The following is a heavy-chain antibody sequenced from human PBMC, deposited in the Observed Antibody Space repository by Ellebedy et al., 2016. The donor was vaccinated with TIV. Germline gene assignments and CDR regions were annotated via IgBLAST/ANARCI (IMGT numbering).Heavy chain of an antibody. Sequence: SVKVSCXASGGTFSSYAISWVRQAPGQGLEWMGGIIPIFGTANYAQKFQGRVTITADKSTSTAYMELSSLRSEDTAVYYCAREMVRGVIGRCWGQGTLVTVSS. CDR2: IIPIFGTA. V-gene: IGHV1-69*06. D-gene: IGHD3-10*01. CDR3: AREMVRGVIGRC. J-gene: IGHJ4*02. CDR1: GGTFSSYA.